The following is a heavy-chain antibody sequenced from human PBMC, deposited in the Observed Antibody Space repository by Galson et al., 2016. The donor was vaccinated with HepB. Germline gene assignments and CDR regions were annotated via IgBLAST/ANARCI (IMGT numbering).Heavy chain of an antibody. D-gene: IGHD3-3*01. CDR2: ISSTGGTI. Sequence: SLRLSCAASGFTFSRYNMNWVRQAPGRGLEWVSYISSTGGTIYYADSVKGRFIISRDNAKNSLFLQMNSLRADDTAVYYCAGGFLESNLDYWGQGTLVTVSS. J-gene: IGHJ4*02. V-gene: IGHV3-48*01. CDR3: AGGFLESNLDY. CDR1: GFTFSRYN.